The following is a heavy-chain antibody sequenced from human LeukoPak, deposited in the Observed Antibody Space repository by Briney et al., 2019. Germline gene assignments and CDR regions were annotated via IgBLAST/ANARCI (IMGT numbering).Heavy chain of an antibody. D-gene: IGHD3-22*01. CDR1: GYTFTDYY. V-gene: IGHV1-2*02. CDR3: ARWENYYDSSGYIDY. CDR2: INPHSGGT. J-gene: IGHJ4*02. Sequence: ASVKVSCKASGYTFTDYYVHWVRQAPGQGLEWMGWINPHSGGTNFAQKFQGRVTMTRDTSISTAYMELSRLRSDDTAVYYCARWENYYDSSGYIDYWGQGTLVTVSS.